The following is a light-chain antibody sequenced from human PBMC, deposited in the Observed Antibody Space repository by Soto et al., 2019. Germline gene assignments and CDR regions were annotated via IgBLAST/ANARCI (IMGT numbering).Light chain of an antibody. J-gene: IGKJ5*01. Sequence: AIQVTQSPSSLSASVGDSVTITCLASQDIRGALACYQQKPGKPPKLLIYDVSTLENGVPSRFSGDSSGTQFTLTISGLQPEDFGTYYCQQFNSYPVTFGHGTRLDIK. V-gene: IGKV1-13*01. CDR3: QQFNSYPVT. CDR1: QDIRGA. CDR2: DVS.